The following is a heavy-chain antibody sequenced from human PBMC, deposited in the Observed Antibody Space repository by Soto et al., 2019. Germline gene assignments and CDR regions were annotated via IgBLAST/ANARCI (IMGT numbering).Heavy chain of an antibody. J-gene: IGHJ4*02. Sequence: GGSLRLSCAASGFTFTRYSMNWVRQAPGKGLEWVSSISSTTNYIYYADSMKGRFTVSRDNAKNSVYLEMNSLSAEDTAVYYCARDDYGGNSGGLGYWGQGTLVTVSS. CDR1: GFTFTRYS. V-gene: IGHV3-21*01. CDR3: ARDDYGGNSGGLGY. CDR2: ISSTTNYI. D-gene: IGHD4-17*01.